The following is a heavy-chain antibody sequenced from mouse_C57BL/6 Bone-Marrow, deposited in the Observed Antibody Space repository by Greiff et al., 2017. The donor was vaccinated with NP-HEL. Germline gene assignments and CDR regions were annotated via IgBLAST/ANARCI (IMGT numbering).Heavy chain of an antibody. Sequence: EVKLMESEGGLVQPGSSMKLSCTASGFTFSDYYMAWVRQVPEKGLEWVANINYDGSSTYYLDSLKSRFIISRDNAKNILYLQMSSLKSEDTATYYCARDQGRGFAYWGQGTLVTVSA. V-gene: IGHV5-16*01. CDR2: INYDGSST. CDR1: GFTFSDYY. CDR3: ARDQGRGFAY. D-gene: IGHD3-2*02. J-gene: IGHJ3*01.